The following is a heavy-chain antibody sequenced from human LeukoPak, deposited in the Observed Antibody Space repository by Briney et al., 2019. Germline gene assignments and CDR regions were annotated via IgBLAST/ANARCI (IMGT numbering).Heavy chain of an antibody. D-gene: IGHD2-2*01. CDR2: IKKNGGST. CDR1: GFTFDDYG. V-gene: IGHV3-20*04. J-gene: IGHJ4*02. Sequence: GGSLRLSCAASGFTFDDYGMSWVRQAPGKGLEWVSGIKKNGGSTDYGDSVEGRFTISRDNAKNSMYLQMNSLRAEDTAVYYCAGPTCLRGAYCSTNFWGQGTLVTVSS. CDR3: AGPTCLRGAYCSTNF.